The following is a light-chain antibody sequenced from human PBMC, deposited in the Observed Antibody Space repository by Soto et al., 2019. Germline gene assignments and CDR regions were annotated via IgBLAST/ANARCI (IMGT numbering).Light chain of an antibody. CDR3: QQYGSSPYT. V-gene: IGKV3-20*01. Sequence: EIVLTQSPGSLSLSPGARATLSFRASQSVSSSYLAWYQPKPGKAPRLLIYVASSSSPVIPDRFSGSGSVTGFTLSIRSPQPVAFPEAYYQQYGSSPYTFGQGTQLEIK. CDR2: VAS. CDR1: QSVSSSY. J-gene: IGKJ2*01.